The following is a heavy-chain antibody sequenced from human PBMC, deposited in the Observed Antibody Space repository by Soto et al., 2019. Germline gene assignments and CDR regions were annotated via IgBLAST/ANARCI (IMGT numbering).Heavy chain of an antibody. CDR2: ITAAGDNT. V-gene: IGHV3-23*01. Sequence: EVQLLESGGGLVQPGGSLRLSCAASGFIFSNYAMSWVRQAPGKGLEWVSGITAAGDNTYYADSVKGRFTIARDNSKNTLYLQISSLRAEDTAVYYCVTEGKMTRIWCQGTMVTVSS. CDR1: GFIFSNYA. CDR3: VTEGKMTRI. D-gene: IGHD4-17*01. J-gene: IGHJ3*02.